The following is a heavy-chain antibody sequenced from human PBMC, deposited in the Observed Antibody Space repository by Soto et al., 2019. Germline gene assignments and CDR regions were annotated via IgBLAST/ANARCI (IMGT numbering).Heavy chain of an antibody. Sequence: QVQLQQWGAGLLKPSETLSLTCAVYGGSFSGYYWSWIRQPPGKGLEWIGEINHSGRTNYNPSLKSRVTISVDTSKNQFSLKLRSVTAADTAVYYCARRRIPIAVAGTLDFWGQGTLFTVSS. D-gene: IGHD6-19*01. CDR1: GGSFSGYY. CDR2: INHSGRT. V-gene: IGHV4-34*01. J-gene: IGHJ4*02. CDR3: ARRRIPIAVAGTLDF.